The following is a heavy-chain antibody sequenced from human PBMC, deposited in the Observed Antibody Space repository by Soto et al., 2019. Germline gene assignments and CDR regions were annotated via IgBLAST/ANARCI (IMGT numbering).Heavy chain of an antibody. CDR2: ISGSGGFT. V-gene: IGHV3-23*01. Sequence: GGSLRLSCSASGFTFSKYAMNWVRQAPGKGLEWVSGISGSGGFTYYTDSVKGRFTISRDNSKNTLFLQMNSLTDEDTAIYYCAQVGSFYVPRSPVDSWGRGTVVIVSS. J-gene: IGHJ4*02. D-gene: IGHD1-26*01. CDR3: AQVGSFYVPRSPVDS. CDR1: GFTFSKYA.